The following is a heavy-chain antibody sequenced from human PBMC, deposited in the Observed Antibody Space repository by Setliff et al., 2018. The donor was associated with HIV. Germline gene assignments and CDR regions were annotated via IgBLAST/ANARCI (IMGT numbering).Heavy chain of an antibody. J-gene: IGHJ5*02. Sequence: ASVKVSCKPSGYTFTTYGLSWVRQAPGQGLEWMGWISPATDKTNYAQKLQGRLTMTTDTSTSTAYMELRSLRSDDTAVYYCARYEGTMVRGVASVYNWFDPWGQGTLVTVSS. CDR1: GYTFTTYG. CDR3: ARYEGTMVRGVASVYNWFDP. CDR2: ISPATDKT. D-gene: IGHD3-10*01. V-gene: IGHV1-18*01.